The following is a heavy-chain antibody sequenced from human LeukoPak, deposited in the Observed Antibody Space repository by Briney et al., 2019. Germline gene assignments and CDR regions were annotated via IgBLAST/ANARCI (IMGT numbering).Heavy chain of an antibody. D-gene: IGHD5-12*01. CDR2: LSAGGGTT. J-gene: IGHJ4*02. V-gene: IGHV3-23*01. Sequence: GGSLRPSCAASGFTFSSFDMSWVRQAPGKGLEWVSVLSAGGGTTYFADSVKGRFTISRDDSKNTLDLQLNSLRAEDTAVYYCAKGAWLDSWGQGTLVSVSS. CDR3: AKGAWLDS. CDR1: GFTFSSFD.